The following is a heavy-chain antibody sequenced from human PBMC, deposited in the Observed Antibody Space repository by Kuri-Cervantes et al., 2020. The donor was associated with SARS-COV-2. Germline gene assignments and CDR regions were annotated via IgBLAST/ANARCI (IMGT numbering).Heavy chain of an antibody. CDR1: GYFISNGYY. CDR2: MYHSGTT. CDR3: ARGTGDDYYYYYYMDV. J-gene: IGHJ6*03. D-gene: IGHD1-1*01. V-gene: IGHV4-38-2*02. Sequence: SETLSLTCSVSGYFISNGYYWGWIRQSPGKGLEWIASMYHSGTTFYNPSLKSRVTISVDTSKNQFSLKLSSVTAADTAVYYCARGTGDDYYYYYYMDVWGKGTTVTVSS.